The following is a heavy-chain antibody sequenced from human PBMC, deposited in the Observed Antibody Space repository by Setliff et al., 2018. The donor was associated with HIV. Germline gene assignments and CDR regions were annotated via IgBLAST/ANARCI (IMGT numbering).Heavy chain of an antibody. CDR2: VCYSGST. J-gene: IGHJ4*02. CDR3: AKDRSGSYRTFDY. Sequence: SETLSLTCTVSGASSIYFWGWIRQPPGKGLEWIGSVCYSGSTYYNPSLKSRVTISMDTSKNQFSLKLNSVTAADTAVYYCAKDRSGSYRTFDYWGPGILVTVSS. D-gene: IGHD1-26*01. V-gene: IGHV4-39*07. CDR1: GASSIYF.